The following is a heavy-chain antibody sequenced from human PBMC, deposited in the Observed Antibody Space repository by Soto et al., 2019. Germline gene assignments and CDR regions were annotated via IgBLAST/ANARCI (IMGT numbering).Heavy chain of an antibody. V-gene: IGHV3-21*01. J-gene: IGHJ4*02. CDR3: ARDPSAYCGGDCQDY. CDR1: GFTFSSYS. D-gene: IGHD2-21*02. CDR2: ISSSSSYI. Sequence: GGSLRLSCAASGFTFSSYSMNWVRQAPGKGLEWVSSISSSSSYIYYADSVKGRFTISRDNAKNSLYLQMNSLRAEDTAVYYCARDPSAYCGGDCQDYWGQGTLVTVSS.